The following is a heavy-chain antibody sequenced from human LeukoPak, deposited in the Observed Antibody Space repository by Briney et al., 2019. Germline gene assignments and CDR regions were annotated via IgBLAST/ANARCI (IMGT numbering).Heavy chain of an antibody. J-gene: IGHJ4*02. D-gene: IGHD3-16*01. V-gene: IGHV1-18*01. CDR1: GYIFSNYG. CDR2: ISDHNGNP. Sequence: ASLKVSCKASGYIFSNYGISWARQAPGQGLEWMGWISDHNGNPIHAQKFEGRVTMTTDTSTSTAYMEMTSLTSDDTAVYYCARDSVLGAPYTDHWGQGTLVTVSS. CDR3: ARDSVLGAPYTDH.